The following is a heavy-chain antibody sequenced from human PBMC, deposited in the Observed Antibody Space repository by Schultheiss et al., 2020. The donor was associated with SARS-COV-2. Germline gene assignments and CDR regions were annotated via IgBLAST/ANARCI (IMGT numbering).Heavy chain of an antibody. J-gene: IGHJ5*02. CDR1: GDSISTSRW. Sequence: SCAVSGDSISTSRWWNWVRQSPGKGLEFLGQINHSEGTDYNPSLTSRVAISMDKSRNQISLTLTSVTAADTAIYYCARGGVGFSSGLTDLWGQGTLVTVSS. CDR3: ARGGVGFSSGLTDL. D-gene: IGHD6-19*01. V-gene: IGHV4-4*02. CDR2: INHSEGT.